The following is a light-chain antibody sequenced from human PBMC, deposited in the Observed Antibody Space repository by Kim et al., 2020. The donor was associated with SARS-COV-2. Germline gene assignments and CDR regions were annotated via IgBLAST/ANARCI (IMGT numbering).Light chain of an antibody. V-gene: IGKV3-11*01. CDR3: QQRSDWPPLT. Sequence: LSPGQKATIFCRASQGVNSHLAWYQQKPGQAPRLLIHGATSRATGIPARFSGSGSGTDFTLTISSLEPEDFAVYYCQQRSDWPPLTFGQGTKLEI. CDR1: QGVNSH. CDR2: GAT. J-gene: IGKJ2*01.